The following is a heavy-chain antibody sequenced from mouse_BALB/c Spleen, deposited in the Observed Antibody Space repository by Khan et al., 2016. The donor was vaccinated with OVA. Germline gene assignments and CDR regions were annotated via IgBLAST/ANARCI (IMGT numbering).Heavy chain of an antibody. J-gene: IGHJ3*01. Sequence: EVKLLESGPGLVKPSQSLSLTCTVTGYSITSDYAWNWIRQFPGNKLEWMGYISYSGTTSYTQSLKSRISITRDTSKNQFFLQLNSLTTEDTATYYCTGGRAYWGQGTLVTVSA. CDR1: GYSITSDYA. D-gene: IGHD3-3*01. V-gene: IGHV3-2*02. CDR3: TGGRAY. CDR2: ISYSGTT.